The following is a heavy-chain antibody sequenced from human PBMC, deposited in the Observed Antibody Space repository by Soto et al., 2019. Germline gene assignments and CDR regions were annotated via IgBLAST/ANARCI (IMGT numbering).Heavy chain of an antibody. D-gene: IGHD3-3*01. CDR1: GGSFSGYY. Sequence: QVQLQQWGAGLLKPSETLSLTCAVYGGSFSGYYWSWIRQPPGKGLEWIGEINHIGTTNYNPSLRRRVTIPVDMSKNQFSLKLNCVTAADTAAYYCATQNVRLLEWVGKNFYYMGVWGKGTTGTVS. V-gene: IGHV4-34*01. J-gene: IGHJ6*03. CDR2: INHIGTT. CDR3: ATQNVRLLEWVGKNFYYMGV.